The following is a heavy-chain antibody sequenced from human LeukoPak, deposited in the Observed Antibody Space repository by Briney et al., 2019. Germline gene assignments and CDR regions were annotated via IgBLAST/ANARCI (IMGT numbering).Heavy chain of an antibody. Sequence: GGSLRLSCAASGFTFSSYAMSWVRQAPGKGLEWVSAISRSGGSTYYADSVKGRFTISRDNSKNTLYLQMNSLRAEDTAVYYCAKDWAQRIAARPGLLDYWGQGTLVTVSS. D-gene: IGHD6-6*01. CDR2: ISRSGGST. V-gene: IGHV3-23*01. CDR3: AKDWAQRIAARPGLLDY. J-gene: IGHJ4*02. CDR1: GFTFSSYA.